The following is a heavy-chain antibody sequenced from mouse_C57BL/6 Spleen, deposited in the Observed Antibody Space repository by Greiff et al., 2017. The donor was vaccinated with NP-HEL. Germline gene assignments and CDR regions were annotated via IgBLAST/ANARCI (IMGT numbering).Heavy chain of an antibody. V-gene: IGHV1-66*01. CDR2: IYPGSGNT. J-gene: IGHJ4*01. D-gene: IGHD2-1*01. Sequence: QVQLQQSGPELVKPGASVKISCKASGYSFTSYYIHWVKQRPGQGLEWIGWIYPGSGNTKYNEKFKGKATLTADTSSSTAYMQLSSLTSEDSAVYYCARTLYGNSYAMDYWGQGTSVTVSS. CDR3: ARTLYGNSYAMDY. CDR1: GYSFTSYY.